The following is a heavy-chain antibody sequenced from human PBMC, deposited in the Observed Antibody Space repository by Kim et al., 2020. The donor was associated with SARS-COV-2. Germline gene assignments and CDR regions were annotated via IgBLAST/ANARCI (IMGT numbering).Heavy chain of an antibody. V-gene: IGHV3-21*01. J-gene: IGHJ4*02. CDR2: ISTRRDYI. CDR3: ARDSSFFDY. Sequence: GGSLRLSCAASGFIFHDYSMNWVRQAPGKGLEWVSSISTRRDYIYYADSVKGRFTISRDNAKKSLYLQMNSLRAEDTAVYYCARDSSFFDYWGQGTLVT. CDR1: GFIFHDYS. D-gene: IGHD6-13*01.